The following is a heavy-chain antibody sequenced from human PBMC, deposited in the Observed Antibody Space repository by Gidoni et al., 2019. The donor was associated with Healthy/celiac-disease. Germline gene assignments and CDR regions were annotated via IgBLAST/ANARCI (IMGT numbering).Heavy chain of an antibody. J-gene: IGHJ6*02. CDR1: GYTFNGYY. CDR2: INPNSGGT. CDR3: ARESIAARPYYYYGMDV. D-gene: IGHD6-6*01. Sequence: QVQLGQSGAEVKKPGASVKVSCKASGYTFNGYYMHWVRQAPGQGLEWMGWINPNSGGTNYAQKFQGRVTMTRDTSISTAYIELSRLRSDDTAVYYCARESIAARPYYYYGMDVWGQGTTVTVSS. V-gene: IGHV1-2*02.